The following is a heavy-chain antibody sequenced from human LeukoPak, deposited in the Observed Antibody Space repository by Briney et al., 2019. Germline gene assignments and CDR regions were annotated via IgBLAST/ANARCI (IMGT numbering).Heavy chain of an antibody. CDR1: GFTVSSNY. CDR3: AGDKTTGGWYEFDY. Sequence: GGSLRLSCAASGFTVSSNYMSWVRQGPGKGLECVSVNSNDGDTYYADSVKGRFTISRDTSKNTVSLQMNSLRAEDTAVYYCAGDKTTGGWYEFDYWGQGTPVTVSS. V-gene: IGHV3-53*01. D-gene: IGHD6-19*01. CDR2: NSNDGDT. J-gene: IGHJ4*02.